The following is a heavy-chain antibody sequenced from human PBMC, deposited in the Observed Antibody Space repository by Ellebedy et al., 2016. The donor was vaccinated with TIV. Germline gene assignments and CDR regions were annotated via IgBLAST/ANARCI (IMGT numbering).Heavy chain of an antibody. CDR2: IDPSDSYS. J-gene: IGHJ4*02. D-gene: IGHD1-26*01. CDR3: AREFRVGTTTGFGY. CDR1: GYSFTSYW. V-gene: IGHV5-10-1*01. Sequence: GESLKISCKGSGYSFTSYWINWVRQMPGKGLEWMAKIDPSDSYSKYSQSFQGHVTISADKSISTAYLHWSSLKASDTAMYYCAREFRVGTTTGFGYWGQGTLVTVSS.